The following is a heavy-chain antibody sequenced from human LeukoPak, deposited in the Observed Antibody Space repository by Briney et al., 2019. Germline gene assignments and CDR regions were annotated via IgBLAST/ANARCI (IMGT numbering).Heavy chain of an antibody. CDR1: GFTFGTYT. CDR2: ISSSGSYI. J-gene: IGHJ3*02. Sequence: GGSLRLSCAASGFTFGTYTMNWVRQAPGKGLEWVSDISSSGSYIDYADSVKGRFTISRDNAKNSLFLQMNSLRAEDTAVYYCARSLIADGAFDIWGQGTMVTVSS. CDR3: ARSLIADGAFDI. V-gene: IGHV3-21*01. D-gene: IGHD2-21*01.